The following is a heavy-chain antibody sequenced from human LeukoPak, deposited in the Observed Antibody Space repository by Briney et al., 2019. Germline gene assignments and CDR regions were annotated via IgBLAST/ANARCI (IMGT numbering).Heavy chain of an antibody. CDR2: INHSGST. D-gene: IGHD4-11*01. Sequence: SETLSFTCSVSGASVSGSSNSWDWIRQPPGKGLEWIGEINHSGSTNYNPSLKSRVTISVDTSKNQFSLKLSSVTAADTAVYYCARASNDYYYGMDVWGQGTTATVSS. J-gene: IGHJ6*02. V-gene: IGHV4-39*07. CDR1: GASVSGSSNS. CDR3: ARASNDYYYGMDV.